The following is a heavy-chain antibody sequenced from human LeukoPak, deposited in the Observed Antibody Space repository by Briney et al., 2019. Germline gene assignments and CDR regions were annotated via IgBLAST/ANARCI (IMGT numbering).Heavy chain of an antibody. CDR1: GYTFTGYY. Sequence: ASVKVSCKASGYTFTGYYMYWVRQAPGQGLEWMGWINPSSDGTNYAQRFQGRVTMTRDTSISTAYVELNRLRSDDTAVYYCARTYCSGGSCHLSFQYWGQGTLVTVSS. D-gene: IGHD2-15*01. J-gene: IGHJ1*01. CDR3: ARTYCSGGSCHLSFQY. V-gene: IGHV1-2*02. CDR2: INPSSDGT.